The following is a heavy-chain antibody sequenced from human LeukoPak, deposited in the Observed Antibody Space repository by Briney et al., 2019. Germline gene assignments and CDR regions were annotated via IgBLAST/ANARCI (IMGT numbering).Heavy chain of an antibody. CDR3: ARGDSSGLDAFDI. CDR2: ISSSRTYI. D-gene: IGHD3-22*01. Sequence: GGSLRLSCAASGFTFSSYSMNWVRQAPGKGLEWVSCISSSRTYIYYADSVKGRFTISRDNAKNSLYLQMNSLRAEDTAVYYCARGDSSGLDAFDIWGQGTMVTVSS. J-gene: IGHJ3*02. V-gene: IGHV3-21*01. CDR1: GFTFSSYS.